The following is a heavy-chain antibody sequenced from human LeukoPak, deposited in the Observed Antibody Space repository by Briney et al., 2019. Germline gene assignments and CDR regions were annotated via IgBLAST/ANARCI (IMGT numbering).Heavy chain of an antibody. J-gene: IGHJ4*02. V-gene: IGHV3-30*03. Sequence: GGSLRLSCAASGFTFSTYGMHWVRQAPGKGLEWVSVISYDGSNKYYADSVKGRFTISRDNSKNTLYLQMNSLRAEDTAVYYCARDLSRVTTQPTLDYWGQGTLVTVSS. CDR2: ISYDGSNK. D-gene: IGHD4-17*01. CDR3: ARDLSRVTTQPTLDY. CDR1: GFTFSTYG.